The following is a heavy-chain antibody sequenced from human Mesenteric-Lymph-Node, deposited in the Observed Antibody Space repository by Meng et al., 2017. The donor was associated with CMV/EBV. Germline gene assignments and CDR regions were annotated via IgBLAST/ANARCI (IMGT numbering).Heavy chain of an antibody. V-gene: IGHV4-31*02. CDR3: ARDWRGLGRGLDY. D-gene: IGHD3-3*01. CDR2: IYDSVNT. CDR1: GGSVTSGAFR. J-gene: IGHJ4*02. Sequence: GGSVTSGAFRCSWIRQHPGKGLEWIGYIYDSVNTHYNPPLKSRVTISVETSENQFSLKLSSVTAADTAVYYCARDWRGLGRGLDYWGQGILVTVSS.